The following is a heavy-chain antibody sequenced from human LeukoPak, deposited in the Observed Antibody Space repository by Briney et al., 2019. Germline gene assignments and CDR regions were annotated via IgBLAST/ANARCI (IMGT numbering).Heavy chain of an antibody. Sequence: SETLSLTCTVSGDSISSYYWSWIRQPPGRGLEWIGYMYYSGSTNYNPSLKSRVTMSMGTSKDQFSLKLSSVTAADTAVYYCARVRYSSSGKYYFDYWGQGTLVTVSS. CDR3: ARVRYSSSGKYYFDY. J-gene: IGHJ4*02. V-gene: IGHV4-59*01. CDR2: MYYSGST. CDR1: GDSISSYY. D-gene: IGHD6-13*01.